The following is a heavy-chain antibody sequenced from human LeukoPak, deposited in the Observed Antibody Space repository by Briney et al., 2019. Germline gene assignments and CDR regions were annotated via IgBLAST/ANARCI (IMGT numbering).Heavy chain of an antibody. CDR1: GYTFTGYY. J-gene: IGHJ4*02. V-gene: IGHV1-2*04. D-gene: IGHD5-12*01. Sequence: EASVKVSCKASGYTFTGYYMHWVRQAPGQGLEWMGWINPNSGGTNYAQKFQGWVTMTRDTSISTAYMELSRLRSDDTAVYYCAREGTDGYSGYQAFDYWGQGTLVTVSS. CDR2: INPNSGGT. CDR3: AREGTDGYSGYQAFDY.